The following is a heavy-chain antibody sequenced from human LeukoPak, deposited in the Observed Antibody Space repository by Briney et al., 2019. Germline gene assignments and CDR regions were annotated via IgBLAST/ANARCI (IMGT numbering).Heavy chain of an antibody. CDR3: ARSPRGNSSGWYNWFDP. CDR1: EFTFSDYY. Sequence: GGSLRLSCAASEFTFSDYYMSWIRQAPGKGLEGVAVISYDGSNKYYADSVKGRFTISRDNSKNTLYLQMNSLRAEDTAVYYCARSPRGNSSGWYNWFDPWGQGTLVTVSS. V-gene: IGHV3-30-3*01. CDR2: ISYDGSNK. D-gene: IGHD6-19*01. J-gene: IGHJ5*02.